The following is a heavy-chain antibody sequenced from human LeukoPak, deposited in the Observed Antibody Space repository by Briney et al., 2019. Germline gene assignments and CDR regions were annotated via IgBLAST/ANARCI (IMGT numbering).Heavy chain of an antibody. CDR3: SRERREYINSNYYYYYMDV. J-gene: IGHJ6*03. V-gene: IGHV4-59*01. CDR1: GGSISSYY. CDR2: IYYSGST. D-gene: IGHD2/OR15-2a*01. Sequence: PSETLSLTCTVSGGSISSYYWSWIRQPQGKGLEWIGYIYYSGSTNYNPSLKSRVTISVDTSKNQFSLKLSSVTAADTAVYYCSRERREYINSNYYYYYMDVWGKGTTVTVSS.